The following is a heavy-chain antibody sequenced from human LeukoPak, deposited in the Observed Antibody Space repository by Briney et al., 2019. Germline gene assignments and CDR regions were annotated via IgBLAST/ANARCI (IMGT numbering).Heavy chain of an antibody. CDR3: ARDPPTFYDILTENDY. J-gene: IGHJ4*02. V-gene: IGHV1-18*01. D-gene: IGHD3-9*01. CDR1: GGTFSSYA. CDR2: ISAYNGNT. Sequence: ASVKVSCKASGGTFSSYAISWVRQAPGQGLEWMGWISAYNGNTNYAQKLQGRVTMTTDTSTSTAYMELRSLRSDDTAVYYCARDPPTFYDILTENDYWGQGTLVTVSS.